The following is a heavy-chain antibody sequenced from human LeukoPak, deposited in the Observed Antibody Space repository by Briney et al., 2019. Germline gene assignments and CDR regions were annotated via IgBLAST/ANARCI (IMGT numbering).Heavy chain of an antibody. J-gene: IGHJ4*02. CDR1: GFTFSSYA. CDR2: ISYDGSNK. D-gene: IGHD3-16*01. Sequence: GGSLRLSCAASGFTFSSYAMHWVRQAPGKGLEWVAVISYDGSNKYYADSVKGRFTISRDNSKNTLYLQMNSLRAEDTAVYYCARRMLRMGGDYWGQGTLVTVSS. CDR3: ARRMLRMGGDY. V-gene: IGHV3-30-3*01.